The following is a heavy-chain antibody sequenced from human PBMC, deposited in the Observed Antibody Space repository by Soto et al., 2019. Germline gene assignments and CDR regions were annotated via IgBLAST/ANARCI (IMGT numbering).Heavy chain of an antibody. V-gene: IGHV1-69*13. CDR1: GGTFSSYR. D-gene: IGHD6-13*01. J-gene: IGHJ4*02. CDR3: VRDSGAKLSSS. Sequence: SVKFSFKASGGTFSSYRINWLRQAPGQGLEWVGGIVPIYRTADYAQKFQGRATITADESARTSYMELRSLKSQDTAVYYCVRDSGAKLSSSWGQGTLVTVSS. CDR2: IVPIYRTA.